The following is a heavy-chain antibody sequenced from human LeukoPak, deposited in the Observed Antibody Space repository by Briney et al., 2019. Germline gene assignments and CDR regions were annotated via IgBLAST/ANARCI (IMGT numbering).Heavy chain of an antibody. D-gene: IGHD3-10*01. J-gene: IGHJ4*02. Sequence: SETLSLTCTVSGGSISTTSYSWVWIRQPPGKGLEWIGNIYYTGSTYNKPSLKSRVTFSVDTSENQFSLKLSSVTAADTAVYYCARLPRSGKYYFDYWGQGTLVTVSS. CDR3: ARLPRSGKYYFDY. CDR1: GGSISTTSYS. V-gene: IGHV4-39*01. CDR2: IYYTGST.